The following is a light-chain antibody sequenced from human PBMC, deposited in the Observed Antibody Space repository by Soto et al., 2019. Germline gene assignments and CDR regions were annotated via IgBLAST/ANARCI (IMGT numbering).Light chain of an antibody. V-gene: IGLV1-47*02. CDR2: SNN. CDR3: ASWDDRLGAVI. J-gene: IGLJ2*01. Sequence: SVLTQPPSASGTPGQKFCISCSGSSSNIGGTNYAYWYQQLPGAAPKLLMHSNNLRPSGVPERISGSKFGTAASLAISGLRSEDEAVYYCASWDDRLGAVIFGGGTKLTVL. CDR1: SSNIGGTNY.